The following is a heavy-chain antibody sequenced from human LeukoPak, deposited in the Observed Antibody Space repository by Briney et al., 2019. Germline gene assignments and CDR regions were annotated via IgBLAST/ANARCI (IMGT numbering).Heavy chain of an antibody. CDR3: ARVGVSYYYMDV. Sequence: SETLSLTCTVSGYSISSGYYWGWIRLPPGKGLEWIGSIYHSGSTYYNPSLKSRVTISVDTSKNQFSLKLSSVTAADTAVYYCARVGVSYYYMDVWGKGTTVTISS. D-gene: IGHD3-10*01. V-gene: IGHV4-38-2*02. CDR1: GYSISSGYY. J-gene: IGHJ6*03. CDR2: IYHSGST.